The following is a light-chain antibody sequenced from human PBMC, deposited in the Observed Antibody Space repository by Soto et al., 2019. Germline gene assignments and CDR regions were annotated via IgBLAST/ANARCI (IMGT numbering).Light chain of an antibody. CDR1: QTLTGW. V-gene: IGKV1-5*03. Sequence: DIHMTQSPSTLSASVGDSVAITCRASQTLTGWLAWYQQKPGKAPKLLISKASNLESGVPSRFSGSGSGTDFTLTISSLQPDDVATYFCQQYTTYPLTFGGGTKVEI. CDR3: QQYTTYPLT. J-gene: IGKJ4*01. CDR2: KAS.